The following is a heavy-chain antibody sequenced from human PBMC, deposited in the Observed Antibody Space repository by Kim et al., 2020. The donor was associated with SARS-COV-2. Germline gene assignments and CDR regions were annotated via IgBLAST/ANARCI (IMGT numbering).Heavy chain of an antibody. D-gene: IGHD4-17*01. CDR1: GFTFGSYW. CDR2: ISNDGSNT. V-gene: IGHV3-74*03. J-gene: IGHJ4*02. Sequence: GGSLRLSCAASGFTFGSYWMHWVRQAPGKGLVWVSHISNDGSNTKYADSVKGRFTIYRDNAKNTLYLQMNSLRTEDTAVFYCARSIGEGFDYWGQGTLVTVSS. CDR3: ARSIGEGFDY.